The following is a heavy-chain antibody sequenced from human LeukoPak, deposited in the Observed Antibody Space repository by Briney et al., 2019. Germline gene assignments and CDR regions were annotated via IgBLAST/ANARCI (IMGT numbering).Heavy chain of an antibody. Sequence: PGGSLRLSCAASRFTFSSFSMHWVRQAPGKGLEWVAVMSYDGSNKNYADSVKGRFTISRDNSKNTLYLLMNSLRVEDTAVYYCAKDRAIAAAALTGYYFDYWGQGTLVTVSS. CDR2: MSYDGSNK. J-gene: IGHJ4*02. D-gene: IGHD6-13*01. CDR1: RFTFSSFS. V-gene: IGHV3-30-3*01. CDR3: AKDRAIAAAALTGYYFDY.